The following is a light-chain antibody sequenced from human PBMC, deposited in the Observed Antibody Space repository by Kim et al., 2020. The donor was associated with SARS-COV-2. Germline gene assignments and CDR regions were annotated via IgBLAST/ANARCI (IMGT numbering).Light chain of an antibody. Sequence: QSALTQPASVSGSPGQSITISCTGTSSDVGGYNYVSWYQQHPGTAPKLMIYDVSNRPPGVSNRFSGSKSGNTASLTISGLQAEDEADYYCSSYTSSNTGVFGGGTQLTVL. V-gene: IGLV2-14*03. CDR3: SSYTSSNTGV. CDR2: DVS. J-gene: IGLJ2*01. CDR1: SSDVGGYNY.